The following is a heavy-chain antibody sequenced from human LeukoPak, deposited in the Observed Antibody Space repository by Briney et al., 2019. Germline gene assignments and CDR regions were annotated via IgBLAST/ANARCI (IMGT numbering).Heavy chain of an antibody. V-gene: IGHV3-48*01. J-gene: IGHJ6*03. Sequence: GGSLRLSCAASGFTFSSYSMNWVRQAPGKGLEWVSYISSSSSTIYYADSVKGRFTISRDNAKNSLYLQMNSLRAEDTAVYYCAKGSGWEMSYYYYYMDVWGKGTTVTISS. CDR3: AKGSGWEMSYYYYYMDV. D-gene: IGHD1-26*01. CDR1: GFTFSSYS. CDR2: ISSSSSTI.